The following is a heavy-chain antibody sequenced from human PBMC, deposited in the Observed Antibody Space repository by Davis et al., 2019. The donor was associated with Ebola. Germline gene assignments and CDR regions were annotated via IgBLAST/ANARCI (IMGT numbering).Heavy chain of an antibody. D-gene: IGHD2-2*01. CDR3: ARDRYCSSTSCYAGFDY. Sequence: GESLKISCAASGFTFSSYNMNWVRQAPGKGLEWVSYISSSGSPMHYADSVKGRFTISRDNAKNSLYLQMNSLRGEDTAVYYCARDRYCSSTSCYAGFDYWGQGTLVTVSS. V-gene: IGHV3-48*01. J-gene: IGHJ4*02. CDR1: GFTFSSYN. CDR2: ISSSGSPM.